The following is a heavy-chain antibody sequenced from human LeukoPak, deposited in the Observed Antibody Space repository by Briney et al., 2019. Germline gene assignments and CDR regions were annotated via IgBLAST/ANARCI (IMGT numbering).Heavy chain of an antibody. D-gene: IGHD5-18*01. CDR3: ARLGDSAMVRYFDY. V-gene: IGHV4-39*01. Sequence: TSETLSLTCTVSGGSISSSTWCWAWIRQPPGKGREGIVGIYYTGSSYSTPTRKSRTTIAVYTSKNQLSLRLTSVTAEDTAVYYCARLGDSAMVRYFDYWGQGTLVTVSS. CDR2: IYYTGSS. CDR1: GGSISSSTWC. J-gene: IGHJ4*02.